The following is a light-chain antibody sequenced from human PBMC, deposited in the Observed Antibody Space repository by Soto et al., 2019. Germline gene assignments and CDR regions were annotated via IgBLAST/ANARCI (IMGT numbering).Light chain of an antibody. J-gene: IGLJ1*01. CDR1: SSDVGGYNY. Sequence: QSVLTQPPSGSGVPGQSVTISCTGTSSDVGGYNYVSWYQQHPGKAPKLMIYEVSKRPSGVPDRFSGSKSGNTASLTVSGLQAEDEADYYCSSYAGSNRSVFGTGTKVTVL. CDR3: SSYAGSNRSV. CDR2: EVS. V-gene: IGLV2-8*01.